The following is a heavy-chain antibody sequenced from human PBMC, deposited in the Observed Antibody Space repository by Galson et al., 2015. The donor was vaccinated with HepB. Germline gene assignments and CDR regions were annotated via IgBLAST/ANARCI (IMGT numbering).Heavy chain of an antibody. Sequence: LSLTCTVSGGSISSGDYYWSWIRQPPGKGLEWIGYIYYSGSTYYNPSLKSRVTISVDTSKNQFSLKLSSVTAADTAVYYCARTEKYSYGTGHYFDYWGQGTLVTVSS. V-gene: IGHV4-30-4*01. CDR2: IYYSGST. J-gene: IGHJ4*02. D-gene: IGHD5-18*01. CDR1: GGSISSGDYY. CDR3: ARTEKYSYGTGHYFDY.